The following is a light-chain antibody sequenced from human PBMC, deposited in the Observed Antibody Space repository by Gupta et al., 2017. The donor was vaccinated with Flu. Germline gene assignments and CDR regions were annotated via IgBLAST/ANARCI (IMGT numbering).Light chain of an antibody. CDR1: QRFRNY. J-gene: IGKJ5*01. CDR2: DAS. CDR3: QRLSNGHPLIT. Sequence: TLSLYPGERANRPCRAGQRFRNYLDWYKKKPSHAPQLLIYDASKRAMGSIATCSGSGDGTDSNLTISSREPEDLDVYYCQRLSNGHPLITFGQGTRLEIK. V-gene: IGKV3-11*01.